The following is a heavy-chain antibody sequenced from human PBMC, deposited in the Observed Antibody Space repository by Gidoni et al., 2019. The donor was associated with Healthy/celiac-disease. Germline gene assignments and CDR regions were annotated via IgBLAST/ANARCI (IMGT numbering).Heavy chain of an antibody. CDR1: GFTFSSYR. Sequence: EVQLVESGGGLVNPGVSLRLSCSASGFTFSSYRMNWVRQAPGKGLEWVSSISSSSSYIYYADSVKGRFTISRDNAKNSVYLQMNSLRAEDTAVYYCARDEVNYGDHGWGQGTLVTVSS. V-gene: IGHV3-21*01. CDR2: ISSSSSYI. CDR3: ARDEVNYGDHG. J-gene: IGHJ4*02. D-gene: IGHD4-17*01.